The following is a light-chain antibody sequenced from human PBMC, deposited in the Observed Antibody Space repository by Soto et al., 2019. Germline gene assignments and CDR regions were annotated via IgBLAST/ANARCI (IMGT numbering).Light chain of an antibody. V-gene: IGLV4-60*02. CDR1: SGHSSYI. J-gene: IGLJ7*01. CDR2: VEGSGSY. Sequence: QPVLTQSSSASASLGPSVKLTCTLSSGHSSYIISWHQQQPGKAPRYLMKVEGSGSYNKGSGVPDRFSGSSSGADRYLTISNLQFEDEADYYCETWDSNTRVFGGGTQLTVL. CDR3: ETWDSNTRV.